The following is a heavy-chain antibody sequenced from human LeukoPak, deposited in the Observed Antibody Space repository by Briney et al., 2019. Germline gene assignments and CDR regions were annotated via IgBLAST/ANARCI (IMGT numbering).Heavy chain of an antibody. CDR3: AKGSYCSSTSCPPSYYYYGMDV. V-gene: IGHV3-23*01. D-gene: IGHD2-2*01. CDR2: ISGSGGST. CDR1: GFTFSDYY. Sequence: QPGGSLRLSCAASGFTFSDYYMSWIRQAPGKGLEWVSAISGSGGSTYYADSVKGRFTISRDNSKNTLYLQMNSLRAEDTAVYYCAKGSYCSSTSCPPSYYYYGMDVWGQGTTVTVSS. J-gene: IGHJ6*02.